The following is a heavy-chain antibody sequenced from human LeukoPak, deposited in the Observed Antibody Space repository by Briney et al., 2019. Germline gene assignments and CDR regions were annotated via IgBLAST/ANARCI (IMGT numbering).Heavy chain of an antibody. Sequence: GGSLRLSCAVSGFTAKTYDMHWVRQAPGEGPEWIAYFGISGTIYYADSVRGRFTISRDNAKNSLFLQMNSLRVDDTAIYYCAGFGVYPYWGQRTPVTVSS. CDR2: FGISGTI. J-gene: IGHJ4*02. CDR1: GFTAKTYD. D-gene: IGHD5/OR15-5a*01. V-gene: IGHV3-48*01. CDR3: AGFGVYPY.